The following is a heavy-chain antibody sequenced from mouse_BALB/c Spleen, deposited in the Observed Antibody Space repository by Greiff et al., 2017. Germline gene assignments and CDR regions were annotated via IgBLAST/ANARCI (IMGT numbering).Heavy chain of an antibody. J-gene: IGHJ4*01. CDR1: GYSITSGYY. CDR2: ISYDGSN. Sequence: DVQLQESGPGLVKPSQSLSLTCSVTGYSITSGYYWNWIRQFPGNKLEWMGYISYDGSNNYNPSLKNRISITRDTSKNQFFLKLNSVTTEDTATYYCARLPYDYDGYYAMDYWGQGTSVTVSS. D-gene: IGHD2-4*01. V-gene: IGHV3-6*02. CDR3: ARLPYDYDGYYAMDY.